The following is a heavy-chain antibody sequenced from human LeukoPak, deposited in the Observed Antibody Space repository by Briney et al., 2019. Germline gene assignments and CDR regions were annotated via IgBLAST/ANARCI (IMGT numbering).Heavy chain of an antibody. CDR1: GGTFSSYA. CDR3: ARDFWSGRNWFEP. CDR2: IIPIFGTA. V-gene: IGHV1-69*05. D-gene: IGHD3-3*01. J-gene: IGHJ5*02. Sequence: SVKVSCKASGGTFSSYAISWVRQAPGQGLEWMGGIIPIFGTANYAQKFQGRVTITTDESTSTAYMELSSLRSEDTSVYYCARDFWSGRNWFEPWGQGTLVTVSS.